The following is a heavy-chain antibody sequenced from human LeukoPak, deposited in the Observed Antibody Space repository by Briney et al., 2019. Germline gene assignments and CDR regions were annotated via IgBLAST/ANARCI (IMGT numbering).Heavy chain of an antibody. D-gene: IGHD1/OR15-1a*01. CDR3: ASPGPRNWNKYLHDAFDI. CDR1: GYTFTSHY. Sequence: GASVKVSCKASGYTFTSHYMHWVRQAPGQGLEWMGIINPSGGSTSYAQKFQGRVTMTRDTSTSTVYMELSSLRSEDTAVYYCASPGPRNWNKYLHDAFDIWGQGTMVTVSS. J-gene: IGHJ3*02. CDR2: INPSGGST. V-gene: IGHV1-46*01.